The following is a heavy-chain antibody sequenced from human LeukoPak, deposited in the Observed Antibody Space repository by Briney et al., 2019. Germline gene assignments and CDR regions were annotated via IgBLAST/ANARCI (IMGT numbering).Heavy chain of an antibody. CDR3: ARDRGGGDFWSGYHDALDI. Sequence: GGSLRLSCAAAGFTFSSYSMNWVRQAPGKGLECVANIKHDGFETYYVDSVKGRFTISRDNAKSSLYLQMHSLRAEDTAVYYCARDRGGGDFWSGYHDALDIWGQGTLVTVSS. CDR1: GFTFSSYS. CDR2: IKHDGFET. J-gene: IGHJ3*02. V-gene: IGHV3-7*01. D-gene: IGHD3-3*01.